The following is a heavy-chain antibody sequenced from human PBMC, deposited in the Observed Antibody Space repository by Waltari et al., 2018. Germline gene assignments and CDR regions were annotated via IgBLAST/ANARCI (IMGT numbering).Heavy chain of an antibody. J-gene: IGHJ5*02. CDR1: GGSISSGSYY. V-gene: IGHV4-61*02. D-gene: IGHD6-13*01. CDR2: IYTSGST. CDR3: ARGEAAAGTLRGWFDP. Sequence: QVQLQESGPGLVKPSQTLSLTCTVPGGSISSGSYYRSWIRQPAGKGLEWIGRIYTSGSTNYNPSLKSRVTISVDTSKNQFSLKLSSVTAADTAVYYCARGEAAAGTLRGWFDPWGQGTLVTVSS.